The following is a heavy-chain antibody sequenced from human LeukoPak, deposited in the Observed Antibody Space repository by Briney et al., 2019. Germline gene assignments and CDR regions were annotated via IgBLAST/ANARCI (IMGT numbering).Heavy chain of an antibody. CDR3: ARSSGYYGMDV. CDR2: INAGNGNT. CDR1: GYTFTNYA. V-gene: IGHV1-3*01. Sequence: ASVKVSCKASGYTFTNYAMHWVRQAPGQRLEWMGWINAGNGNTKYSQKLQGRVTMTTDTSTSTAYMELRSLRSDDTAVYYCARSSGYYGMDVWGQGTTVTVSS. J-gene: IGHJ6*02.